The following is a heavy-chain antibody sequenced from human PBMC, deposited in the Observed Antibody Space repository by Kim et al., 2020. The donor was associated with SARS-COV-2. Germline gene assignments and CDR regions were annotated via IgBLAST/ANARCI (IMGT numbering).Heavy chain of an antibody. V-gene: IGHV4-31*03. CDR3: ARAPVVVVAATAYYYGMDV. D-gene: IGHD2-15*01. CDR2: IYYSGST. CDR1: GGSISSGGYY. Sequence: SETLSLTCTVSGGSISSGGYYWSWIRQHPGKGLEWIGYIYYSGSTYYNPSLKSRVTISVDTSKNQFSLKLSSVTAADTAVYYCARAPVVVVAATAYYYGMDVWGQGTTVTVSS. J-gene: IGHJ6*02.